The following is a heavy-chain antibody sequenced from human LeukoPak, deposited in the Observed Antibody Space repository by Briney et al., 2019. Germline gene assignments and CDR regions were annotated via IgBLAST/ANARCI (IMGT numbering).Heavy chain of an antibody. CDR3: ARDLGTRKSIAFAD. V-gene: IGHV3-21*01. D-gene: IGHD6-6*01. J-gene: IGHJ4*02. CDR2: ISSNNGYI. CDR1: GFTFGSYG. Sequence: GGSLRLSCAASGFTFGSYGMSWVRQAPGRGLEWVASISSNNGYIYYADSVKGRFTISRDNGENSLHLQMNSLRAEDAAVYYCARDLGTRKSIAFADWGQGTLVTVSS.